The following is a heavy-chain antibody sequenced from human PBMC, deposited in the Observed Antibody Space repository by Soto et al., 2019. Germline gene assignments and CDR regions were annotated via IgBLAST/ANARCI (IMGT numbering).Heavy chain of an antibody. CDR2: ISLTGGSV. V-gene: IGHV3-23*01. J-gene: IGHJ3*01. D-gene: IGHD4-17*01. CDR1: GFTFNTYA. CDR3: AKVIRRDAYGAFDV. Sequence: LRLSCAASGFTFNTYAMTWVRQPPGKGLERVSSISLTGGSVYDADSVKGRFTISRDNSKNILYLQMTSLRVEDTAKYFCAKVIRRDAYGAFDVWGQGTMVTVSS.